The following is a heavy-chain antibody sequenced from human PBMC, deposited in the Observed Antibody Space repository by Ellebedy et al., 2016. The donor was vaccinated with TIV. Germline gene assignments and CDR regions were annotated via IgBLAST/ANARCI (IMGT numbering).Heavy chain of an antibody. D-gene: IGHD4-17*01. CDR1: GASISNGSYY. CDR3: ARHPGASFDY. CDR2: IHSTGNT. J-gene: IGHJ4*02. V-gene: IGHV4-31*11. Sequence: SETLSLTCAVSGASISNGSYYWSWIRQYPGKGLEWIGYIHSTGNTFYNPSLKSRIIISRDTSKNLFSLNLNSVTAADTALYYCARHPGASFDYWGQGTLVIVSS.